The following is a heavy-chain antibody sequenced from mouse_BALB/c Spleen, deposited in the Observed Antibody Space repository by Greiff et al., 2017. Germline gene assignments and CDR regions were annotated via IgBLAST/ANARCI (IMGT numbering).Heavy chain of an antibody. CDR2: INPYNDGT. J-gene: IGHJ2*01. CDR3: ARLGSSYYFDY. V-gene: IGHV1-14*01. CDR1: GYTFTSYV. D-gene: IGHD3-1*01. Sequence: VHVKQSGPELVKPGASVKMSCKASGYTFTSYVMHWVKQKPGQGLEWIGYINPYNDGTKYNEKFKGKATLTSDKSSSTAYMELSSLTSEDSAVYYCARLGSSYYFDYWGQGTTLTVSA.